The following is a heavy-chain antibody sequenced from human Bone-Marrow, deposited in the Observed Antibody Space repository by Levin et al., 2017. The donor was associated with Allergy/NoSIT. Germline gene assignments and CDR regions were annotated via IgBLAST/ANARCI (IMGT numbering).Heavy chain of an antibody. V-gene: IGHV3-73*01. CDR3: SNSIDKWSRYHYRDV. Sequence: PGESLKISCAASEFTFSGSAMHWVRQASGKGLEWVGRIRSRANSFETTYSASVEGRFTISRDDSKNTAYLQMNSLKTEDTAVYYCSNSIDKWSRYHYRDVWGKGTTVTVSS. CDR2: IRSRANSFET. D-gene: IGHD2-8*01. CDR1: EFTFSGSA. J-gene: IGHJ6*03.